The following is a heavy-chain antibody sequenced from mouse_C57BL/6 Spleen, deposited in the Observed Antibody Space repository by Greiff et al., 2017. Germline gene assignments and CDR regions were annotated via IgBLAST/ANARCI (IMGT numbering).Heavy chain of an antibody. J-gene: IGHJ2*01. CDR2: IDPETGGP. CDR1: GYTFTDYE. D-gene: IGHD3-3*01. CDR3: TRGGPHYFDY. V-gene: IGHV1-15*01. Sequence: QVQLQQSGAELVRPGASVTLSCKASGYTFTDYEMHWVKQTPVHGLEWIGAIDPETGGPAYNQKFKGTAILTADKSSSTAYMELRSLTSEDSAVYYCTRGGPHYFDYWGQGTTLTVSS.